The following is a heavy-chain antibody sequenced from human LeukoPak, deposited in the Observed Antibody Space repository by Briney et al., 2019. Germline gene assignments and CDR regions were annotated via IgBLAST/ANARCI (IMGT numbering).Heavy chain of an antibody. V-gene: IGHV3-30*02. Sequence: GGSLRLSCAASGFTFSSYGMHWVRQAPGKGLEWVAFIRYDGSNKYYADSVKGRFTISRDNSKNTLYLQMNSLRAEDTAVYYCAKVIDDSSGYSAFDIWGQGTMVTVSS. CDR1: GFTFSSYG. CDR2: IRYDGSNK. J-gene: IGHJ3*02. D-gene: IGHD3-22*01. CDR3: AKVIDDSSGYSAFDI.